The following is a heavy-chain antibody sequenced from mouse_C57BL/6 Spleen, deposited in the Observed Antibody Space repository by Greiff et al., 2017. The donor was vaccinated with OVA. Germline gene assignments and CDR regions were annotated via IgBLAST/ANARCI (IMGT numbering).Heavy chain of an antibody. Sequence: EVQLQQSVAELVRPGASVKLSCTASGFNIKNTYMHWVKQRPEQGLEWIGRIDPANGNTKYAPKFQGKAPITADTSSNTPYLQLSRLTSDDTAIYYCARGHDSSYEGDYWGQGTTLTVSS. V-gene: IGHV14-3*01. D-gene: IGHD1-1*01. CDR1: GFNIKNTY. CDR3: ARGHDSSYEGDY. J-gene: IGHJ2*01. CDR2: IDPANGNT.